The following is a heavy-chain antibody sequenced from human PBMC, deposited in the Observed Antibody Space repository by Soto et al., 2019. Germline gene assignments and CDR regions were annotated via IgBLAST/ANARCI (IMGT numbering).Heavy chain of an antibody. D-gene: IGHD5-12*01. Sequence: EGSLRLSCAASGFTFSSYGMHWVRQAPGKGLEWVAVIWYDGSNKYYADSVKGRFTISRDNSKNTLYLQMNSLRAEDTAVYYCARDLGYSGYDHYYYYGMDVWGQGTTVTVSS. CDR3: ARDLGYSGYDHYYYYGMDV. CDR1: GFTFSSYG. J-gene: IGHJ6*02. V-gene: IGHV3-33*01. CDR2: IWYDGSNK.